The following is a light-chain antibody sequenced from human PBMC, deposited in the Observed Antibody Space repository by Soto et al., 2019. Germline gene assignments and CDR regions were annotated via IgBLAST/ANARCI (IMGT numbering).Light chain of an antibody. CDR3: QQLFDSPIT. V-gene: IGKV1-9*01. Sequence: IQLTQYPSFLSPSIGEIVTITCLAIQVISTSLAWYQVKPGKAPKLLIYAASTLESGVPSRFSATVSGTEFSLTITSLQPEDFATYYCQQLFDSPITFGQGRRLEIK. CDR1: QVISTS. CDR2: AAS. J-gene: IGKJ5*01.